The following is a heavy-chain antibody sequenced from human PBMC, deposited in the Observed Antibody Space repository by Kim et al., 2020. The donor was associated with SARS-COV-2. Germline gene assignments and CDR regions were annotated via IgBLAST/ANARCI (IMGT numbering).Heavy chain of an antibody. V-gene: IGHV3-7*01. Sequence: GGSLRLSCAASGFPFSSYWMSWVRQAPGKGLEWVANIKQDGSQKYYVDSVKGRFTISRDNAKNSLYLQMNSLRAEDTAVYYCASFAEQWLLTYWGQGTLV. D-gene: IGHD6-19*01. CDR1: GFPFSSYW. CDR2: IKQDGSQK. CDR3: ASFAEQWLLTY. J-gene: IGHJ4*02.